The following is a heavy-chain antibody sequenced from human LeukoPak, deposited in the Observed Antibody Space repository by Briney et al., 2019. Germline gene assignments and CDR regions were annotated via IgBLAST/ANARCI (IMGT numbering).Heavy chain of an antibody. CDR3: AIGTSFDY. CDR1: GGTFSSYA. J-gene: IGHJ4*02. Sequence: ASVKVSCKASGGTFSSYAISWVRQAPGQGLEWMGWISAYNGDTNYAQKVQGRVTMTTDTSTSTAYMELRSLRSDDTAVYYCAIGTSFDYWGQGTLVTVSS. V-gene: IGHV1-18*01. D-gene: IGHD3-16*02. CDR2: ISAYNGDT.